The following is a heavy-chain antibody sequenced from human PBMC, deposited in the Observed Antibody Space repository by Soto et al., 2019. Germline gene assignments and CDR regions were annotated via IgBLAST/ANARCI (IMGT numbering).Heavy chain of an antibody. Sequence: SVKVSCKASGGTFSSYAISWVRQAPGQGLEWMGGIIPICGTANYAQKFQGRVTMTGDESTSTVYMELSSLRSEDTAVYYCARDLEYSSSSDYWGQGTLVTVSS. CDR3: ARDLEYSSSSDY. CDR1: GGTFSSYA. V-gene: IGHV1-69*13. J-gene: IGHJ4*02. D-gene: IGHD6-6*01. CDR2: IIPICGTA.